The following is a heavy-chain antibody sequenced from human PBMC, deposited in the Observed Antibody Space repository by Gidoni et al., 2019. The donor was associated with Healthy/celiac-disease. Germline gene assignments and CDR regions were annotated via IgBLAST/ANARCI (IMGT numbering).Heavy chain of an antibody. CDR2: INHSGST. J-gene: IGHJ6*02. V-gene: IGHV4-34*01. CDR1: GGSFSGYY. D-gene: IGHD4-17*01. CDR3: ARGNLSEYGDYEGEGYYYYGMDV. Sequence: QVQLQQWGAGLLKPSEPLSLTCAVHGGSFSGYYWSWIRQPPGKGLEWIGEINHSGSTNYNPSLKSRVTISVDTSKNQFSLKLSSVTAADTAVYYCARGNLSEYGDYEGEGYYYYGMDVWGQGTTVTVSS.